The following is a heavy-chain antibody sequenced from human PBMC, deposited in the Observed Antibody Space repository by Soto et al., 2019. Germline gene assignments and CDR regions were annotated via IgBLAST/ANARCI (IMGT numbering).Heavy chain of an antibody. CDR2: ISHDGSHK. CDR1: GFTFNSFT. Sequence: QVQLVESGGGVVQPGRSLRLSCAASGFTFNSFTMHWVRQAPGKGLEWVAVISHDGSHKYTADSVKGRFTISRDDPKNTLYLQLNRLRAEDTAIYYCATWEERYFQDWGQGTLVTVSS. J-gene: IGHJ1*01. D-gene: IGHD1-26*01. CDR3: ATWEERYFQD. V-gene: IGHV3-30*04.